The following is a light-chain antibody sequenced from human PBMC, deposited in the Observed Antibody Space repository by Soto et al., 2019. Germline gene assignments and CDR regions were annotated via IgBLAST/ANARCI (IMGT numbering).Light chain of an antibody. CDR3: SSYTGSDNYV. V-gene: IGLV2-8*01. CDR2: EVS. CDR1: SSDVGGYNY. J-gene: IGLJ1*01. Sequence: QSVLTQPPSASGSPGQSVTIPCTGTSSDVGGYNYVSWYQHHPGKAPKLMIYEVSKRPSGVPDRFSGSKSGNTASLTVSGLQAEDEADYYCSSYTGSDNYVFGTGTKVTVL.